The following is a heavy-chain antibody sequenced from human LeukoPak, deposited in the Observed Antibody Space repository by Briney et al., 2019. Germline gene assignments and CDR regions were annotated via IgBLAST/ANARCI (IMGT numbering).Heavy chain of an antibody. CDR2: TNPNSGGT. Sequence: ASVKVSCKASGYTFTGYYMHWVRQAPGQGLEWMGRTNPNSGGTNYAQKFQGRVTMARDTSISTAYMELSRLRSDDTAVYYCARDGYSSSWEDVYWGQGTLVTVSS. J-gene: IGHJ4*02. CDR3: ARDGYSSSWEDVY. V-gene: IGHV1-2*06. CDR1: GYTFTGYY. D-gene: IGHD6-13*01.